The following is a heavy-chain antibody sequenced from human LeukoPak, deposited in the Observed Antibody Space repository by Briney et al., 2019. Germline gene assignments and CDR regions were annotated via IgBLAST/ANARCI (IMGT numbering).Heavy chain of an antibody. CDR3: ARASYSSWTFFKY. D-gene: IGHD6-6*01. CDR2: ITSGGNT. Sequence: PGGSLRLSCAASGLTVSSSSLGWVRQAPGKGLEWVSLITSGGNTYYADSVRGRFTVSRDNSKNTLFLQMNSLRADDTAVYYCARASYSSWTFFKYWGQGTLVTVSS. CDR1: GLTVSSSS. V-gene: IGHV3-53*01. J-gene: IGHJ4*02.